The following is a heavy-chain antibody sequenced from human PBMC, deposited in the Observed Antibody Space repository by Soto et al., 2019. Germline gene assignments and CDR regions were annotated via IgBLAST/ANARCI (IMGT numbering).Heavy chain of an antibody. CDR3: ARDRYYDFWSGLHWFDP. V-gene: IGHV1-18*04. CDR1: GYTFTIYG. CDR2: ISAYNGNT. J-gene: IGHJ5*02. Sequence: ASVKVSCKASGYTFTIYGISCVLQAPLQWLEWMGWISAYNGNTNYAQKLQGRVTMTTDTSTSTAYMELRSLRSDDTAVYYCARDRYYDFWSGLHWFDPWGQGTLVTVSS. D-gene: IGHD3-3*01.